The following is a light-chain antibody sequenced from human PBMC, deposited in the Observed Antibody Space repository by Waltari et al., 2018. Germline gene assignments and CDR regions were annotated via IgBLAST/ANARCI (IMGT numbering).Light chain of an antibody. CDR1: QSVLTNSNNKNY. J-gene: IGKJ4*01. V-gene: IGKV4-1*01. Sequence: DIVMTQSPDSLAVSLGERATIRYKSRQSVLTNSNNKNYLAWYQQKPGQPPKLLIYWASTRASGVPERFSGGGSGTDFTLTISSLQAEDVAVYYCQQYYRRPLTFGGGTKVEIK. CDR2: WAS. CDR3: QQYYRRPLT.